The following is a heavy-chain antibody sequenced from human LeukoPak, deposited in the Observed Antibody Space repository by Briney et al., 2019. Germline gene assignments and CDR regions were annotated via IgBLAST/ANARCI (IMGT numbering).Heavy chain of an antibody. J-gene: IGHJ4*02. D-gene: IGHD3-22*01. Sequence: PGGSLRLSCAASGFTFSSYSMNWVRQAPGKGLEWVSYISSSGTSMYYADSVKGRFTISRDNARNSLYLQMNSLRAEDTAVYYCARQNGAGYYYYFDSWGQGTLVTVSS. V-gene: IGHV3-48*01. CDR3: ARQNGAGYYYYFDS. CDR2: ISSSGTSM. CDR1: GFTFSSYS.